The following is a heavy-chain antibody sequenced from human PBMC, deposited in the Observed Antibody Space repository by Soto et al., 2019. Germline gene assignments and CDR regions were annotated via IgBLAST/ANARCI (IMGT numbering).Heavy chain of an antibody. CDR2: IYYSGST. D-gene: IGHD6-19*01. Sequence: SETLSLTCTVSGGSISSSSYYWGWIRQPPGKGLEWIGSIYYSGSTYYNPSLKSRVTISVDTSKNQFSLQWSSLKASDTAIYYCARPNAPSLAVAYDYWGQGTQVTVSS. CDR3: ARPNAPSLAVAYDY. J-gene: IGHJ4*02. CDR1: GGSISSSSYY. V-gene: IGHV4-39*07.